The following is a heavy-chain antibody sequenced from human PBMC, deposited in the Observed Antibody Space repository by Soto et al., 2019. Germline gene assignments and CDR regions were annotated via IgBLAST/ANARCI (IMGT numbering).Heavy chain of an antibody. J-gene: IGHJ4*02. D-gene: IGHD1-7*01. Sequence: SETLSLTCAVSGGSISSGGYSWSWIRQPPGKGLEWIGYIYHSGSTYYNPSIKSRVTISVDRSKNQFSLKLSSVTASDTAVYYCARGNNCNYVIYQERKDYFDYWGQGTLVTVSS. CDR1: GGSISSGGYS. CDR2: IYHSGST. V-gene: IGHV4-30-2*01. CDR3: ARGNNCNYVIYQERKDYFDY.